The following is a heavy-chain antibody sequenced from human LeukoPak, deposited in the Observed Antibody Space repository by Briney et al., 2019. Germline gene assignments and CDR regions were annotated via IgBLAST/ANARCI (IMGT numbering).Heavy chain of an antibody. V-gene: IGHV4-59*01. J-gene: IGHJ4*02. CDR1: GGSISSYY. CDR2: IYYSGST. CDR3: ARGTRTRGYSSFDY. Sequence: SETLSLTCTVSGGSISSYYWSWIRQPPGKGLEWIGYIYYSGSTNYNPSLKSRVTISVDTSKSQFSLKLSSVTAADTAVYYCARGTRTRGYSSFDYWGQGTLVTVSS. D-gene: IGHD5-18*01.